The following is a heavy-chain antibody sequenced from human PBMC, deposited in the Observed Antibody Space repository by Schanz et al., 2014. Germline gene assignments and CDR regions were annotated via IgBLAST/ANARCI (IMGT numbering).Heavy chain of an antibody. D-gene: IGHD6-13*01. CDR2: FNDGGVNK. J-gene: IGHJ4*02. Sequence: EVQLVESGGDLVQPGGSLRLSCSASGFTFSSYAMSWVRQAPGKGLEWVSSFNDGGVNKYYADSVKGRFTISSDNSKSTLYLQMSSLRAEDTAVYYCAKSQGSSFDSWGQGTLVTVSS. CDR3: AKSQGSSFDS. V-gene: IGHV3-23*04. CDR1: GFTFSSYA.